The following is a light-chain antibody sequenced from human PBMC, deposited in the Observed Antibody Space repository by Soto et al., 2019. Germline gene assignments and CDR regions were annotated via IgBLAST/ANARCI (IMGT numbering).Light chain of an antibody. CDR3: AAWDASLDGYV. Sequence: QSVLTQPPSASGTPGQRVTISCSTSSSNLGDNAVNWYQHVPVTAPKLLIYSYDQRPSGVPDRFSGSKSGTSASLAISGLQSEDEADYYCAAWDASLDGYVFGTGTKVTVL. CDR1: SSNLGDNA. CDR2: SYD. V-gene: IGLV1-44*01. J-gene: IGLJ1*01.